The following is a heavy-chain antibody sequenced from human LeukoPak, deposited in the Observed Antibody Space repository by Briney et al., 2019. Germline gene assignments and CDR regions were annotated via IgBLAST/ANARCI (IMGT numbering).Heavy chain of an antibody. CDR2: IIPIFGTA. J-gene: IGHJ3*02. CDR3: ARDHAGMARTGAFDI. Sequence: ASVKVSCKASGGTFSSYAISWVRQAPGQGLGWMGGIIPIFGTANYAQKFQGRVTITADKSTSTAYMELSSPRSEDTAVYYCARDHAGMARTGAFDIWGQGTMVTVSS. V-gene: IGHV1-69*06. D-gene: IGHD5-24*01. CDR1: GGTFSSYA.